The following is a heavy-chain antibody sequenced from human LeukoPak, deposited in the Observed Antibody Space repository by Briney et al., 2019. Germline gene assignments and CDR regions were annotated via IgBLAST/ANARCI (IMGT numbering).Heavy chain of an antibody. CDR1: RITFSSFA. D-gene: IGHD3-9*01. J-gene: IGHJ4*02. CDR2: ITDSGDST. V-gene: IGHV3-23*01. Sequence: GGSLRLSCVVSRITFSSFAMSWVRQAPGKGLEWVSSITDSGDSTYYADSVKGRFTITRDNSKTTLFLQMNSLRAEDTAVYYCAKAPYYDILTGYIDYWGQGTLVTVSS. CDR3: AKAPYYDILTGYIDY.